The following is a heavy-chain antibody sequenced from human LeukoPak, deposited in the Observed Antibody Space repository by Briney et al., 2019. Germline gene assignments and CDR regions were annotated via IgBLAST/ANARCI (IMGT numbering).Heavy chain of an antibody. D-gene: IGHD5-18*01. J-gene: IGHJ4*02. CDR3: ARDPSRGYSYGYADY. CDR1: GFSFSTYW. V-gene: IGHV3-7*01. Sequence: GGSLRLSCAASGFSFSTYWMNWVRQPPGKGLEGVANIMRDGSEKYYVDSVKGRFTISRDNANTSLYLQMNSLRAEDTAVYYCARDPSRGYSYGYADYWGQGSLVIVSS. CDR2: IMRDGSEK.